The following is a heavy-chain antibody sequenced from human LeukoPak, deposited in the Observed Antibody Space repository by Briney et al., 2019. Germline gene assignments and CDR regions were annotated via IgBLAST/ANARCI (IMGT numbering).Heavy chain of an antibody. V-gene: IGHV3-21*01. D-gene: IGHD3-10*01. Sequence: GGSLRLSCATSTFTFSSYTMNWVRQAPGKGLEWVSSISPSGNSKYPADSVKGRFTISRDNAENSLYMQMNSLRAEDTGVYYCVRDFLGESGAGGYWGQGTLVTVSS. CDR2: ISPSGNSK. CDR1: TFTFSSYT. J-gene: IGHJ4*02. CDR3: VRDFLGESGAGGY.